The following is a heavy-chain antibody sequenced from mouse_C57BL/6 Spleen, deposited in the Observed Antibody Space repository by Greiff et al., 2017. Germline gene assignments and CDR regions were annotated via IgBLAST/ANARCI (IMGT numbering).Heavy chain of an antibody. V-gene: IGHV1-19*01. CDR1: GYTFTDYY. D-gene: IGHD4-1*01. J-gene: IGHJ4*01. Sequence: EVQLQQSGPVLVKPGASVKMSCKASGYTFTDYYMNWVKQSHGKSLEWIGVINPYNGGTSYNQKFKGKATLTVDKSSSTAYMELNSLTSEDSAVYYCARLGARAGYYAMDYWGQGTSVTVSS. CDR3: ARLGARAGYYAMDY. CDR2: INPYNGGT.